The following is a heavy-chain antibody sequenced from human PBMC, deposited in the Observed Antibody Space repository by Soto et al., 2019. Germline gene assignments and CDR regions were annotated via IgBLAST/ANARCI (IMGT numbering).Heavy chain of an antibody. CDR2: ISADNGNT. V-gene: IGHV1-18*01. CDR1: GYSFTRYY. J-gene: IGHJ4*02. Sequence: VTVSCKASGYSFTRYYINWVRQAPGQGLEWMGWISADNGNTHYEEKLQGRVTITRDTSASTAYMELSSLRSEDTAVYYCARDILFDYWGQGTLVTVSS. CDR3: ARDILFDY. D-gene: IGHD2-15*01.